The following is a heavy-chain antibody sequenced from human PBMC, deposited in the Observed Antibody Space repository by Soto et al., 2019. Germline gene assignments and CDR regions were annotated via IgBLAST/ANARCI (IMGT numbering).Heavy chain of an antibody. CDR1: GFTFSGSA. Sequence: GGSLRLSCAASGFTFSGSAMHWVRQASGKGLEWVGRIRSKANSYATAYAASVKGRFTISRDDSKNTAYLQMNSLKTEDTAVYYCTRRGYSYGYVYYYYGMDVWGQGTTVTVSS. CDR3: TRRGYSYGYVYYYYGMDV. D-gene: IGHD5-18*01. CDR2: IRSKANSYAT. J-gene: IGHJ6*02. V-gene: IGHV3-73*01.